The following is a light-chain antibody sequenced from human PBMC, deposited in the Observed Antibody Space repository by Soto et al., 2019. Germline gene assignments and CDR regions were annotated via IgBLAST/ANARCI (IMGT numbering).Light chain of an antibody. V-gene: IGLV1-40*01. CDR3: KSYDSSLSGSSV. Sequence: QSVLTQPPSVSGAPGQRVTISCTGSSSNIGAGYDVHWYQQLPGTAPKLLIYGNSNRPSGVPDRFSGSKSGTSASLAITGLQAEDEADYYCKSYDSSLSGSSVFGGGPKL. CDR2: GNS. J-gene: IGLJ2*01. CDR1: SSNIGAGYD.